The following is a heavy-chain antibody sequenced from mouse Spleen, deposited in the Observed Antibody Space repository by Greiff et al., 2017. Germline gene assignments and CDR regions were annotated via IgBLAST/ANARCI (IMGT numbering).Heavy chain of an antibody. CDR3: ARVDIPYDYDGYYAMDY. CDR2: IDPANGNT. J-gene: IGHJ4*01. V-gene: IGHV14-3*01. CDR1: GFNIKNTY. D-gene: IGHD2-4*01. Sequence: VQLKESVAELVRPGASVKLSCTASGFNIKNTYMHWVKQRPEQGLEWIGRIDPANGNTKYAPKFQGKATITADTSSNTAYLQLSSLTSEDTAIYYCARVDIPYDYDGYYAMDYWGQGTSVTVSS.